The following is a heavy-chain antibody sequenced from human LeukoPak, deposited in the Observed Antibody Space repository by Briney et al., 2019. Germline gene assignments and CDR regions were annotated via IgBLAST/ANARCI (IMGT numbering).Heavy chain of an antibody. Sequence: GGSLRLSCSASGFTFSVYAIHWVRQAPGKGLEYVSTIISNGGSTYYADSVKGRFTISRDNSKNTVSLQMNSLRAEDTALYYCVKDGLAFCGGDCYSYFDYWGQGTLVTVSS. V-gene: IGHV3-64D*06. J-gene: IGHJ4*02. D-gene: IGHD2-21*02. CDR3: VKDGLAFCGGDCYSYFDY. CDR2: IISNGGST. CDR1: GFTFSVYA.